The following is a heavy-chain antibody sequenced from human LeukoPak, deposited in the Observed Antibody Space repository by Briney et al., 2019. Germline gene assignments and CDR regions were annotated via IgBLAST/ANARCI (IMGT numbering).Heavy chain of an antibody. D-gene: IGHD3-16*01. Sequence: GGSLRLSCAASGFIFSTYGIYWVRQAPGKGLEWVAFIRHDGSIKNYADSVEGRSTISRDNSKNTLYLQMNSLRAEDTAVYYCAKDSLADIDYWGQGTLVTVSS. CDR2: IRHDGSIK. J-gene: IGHJ4*02. V-gene: IGHV3-30*02. CDR3: AKDSLADIDY. CDR1: GFIFSTYG.